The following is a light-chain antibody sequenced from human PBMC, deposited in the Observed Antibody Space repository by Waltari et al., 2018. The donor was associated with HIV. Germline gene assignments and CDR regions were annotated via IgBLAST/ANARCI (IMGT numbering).Light chain of an antibody. CDR2: DDS. V-gene: IGLV3-21*02. Sequence: SYVLTQPPSVSVAPGQTARIACGGNSIGTKSVHWYQQKPGHAPVLVVSDDSDRPSGMPERFSGSKSGNAATLTSSRVEVGDEADYYCQVWYSLTDPVVFGGGTKLTVL. CDR3: QVWYSLTDPVV. CDR1: SIGTKS. J-gene: IGLJ2*01.